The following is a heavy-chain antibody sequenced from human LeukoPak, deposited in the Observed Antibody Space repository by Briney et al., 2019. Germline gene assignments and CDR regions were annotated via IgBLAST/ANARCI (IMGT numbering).Heavy chain of an antibody. J-gene: IGHJ3*02. CDR2: MYTSGIT. CDR1: GCSISSGSCY. Sequence: SASRSLTGTLSGCSISSGSCYWSWIRQPAGKGLEWIWRMYTSGITNYNPSLKSRVTISVDTSKNQFSLKLSSVTAADTAVYYCARADNTIFGVADDAFDIWGQGTMVTVSS. D-gene: IGHD3-3*01. CDR3: ARADNTIFGVADDAFDI. V-gene: IGHV4-61*02.